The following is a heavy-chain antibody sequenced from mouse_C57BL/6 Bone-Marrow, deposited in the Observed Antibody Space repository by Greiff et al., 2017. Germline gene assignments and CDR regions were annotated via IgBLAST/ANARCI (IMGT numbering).Heavy chain of an antibody. J-gene: IGHJ3*01. V-gene: IGHV14-4*01. CDR2: IDPENGDT. D-gene: IGHD1-1*01. CDR3: TTRSPAWFAY. CDR1: GFNIKDDY. Sequence: EVKLQQSGAELVRPGASVKLSCTASGFNIKDDYMHWVKQRPEQGLEWIGWIDPENGDTEYASKFQGKATITADTSSNTAYLQLSSLTSEDTAVYYCTTRSPAWFAYWGQGTLVTVSA.